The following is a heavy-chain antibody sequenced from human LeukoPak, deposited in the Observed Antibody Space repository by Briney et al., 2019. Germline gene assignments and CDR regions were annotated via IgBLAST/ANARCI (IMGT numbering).Heavy chain of an antibody. D-gene: IGHD6-19*01. J-gene: IGHJ4*02. CDR1: GFTFSSYD. CDR3: AKVTRIAVAPHYFDY. V-gene: IGHV3-23*01. Sequence: SGGSLRPSCAASGFTFSSYDMSWVRQAPGKGLEWVSAISGSGGSTYYADSVKGRFTISRDNSKNTLYLQMNSLRAEDTAVYYCAKVTRIAVAPHYFDYWGQGTLVTVSS. CDR2: ISGSGGST.